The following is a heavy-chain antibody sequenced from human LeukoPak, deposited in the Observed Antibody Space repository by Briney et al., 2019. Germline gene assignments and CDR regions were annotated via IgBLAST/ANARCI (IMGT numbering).Heavy chain of an antibody. CDR3: ARGGQLDHYFDY. Sequence: PGGSLRLSCAASGFTFSSYAMHRVRQAPGKGLEWVAVISYDGSNKYYADSVKGRFTISRDNSKNTLYLQMNSLRAEDTAVYYCARGGQLDHYFDYWGQGTLVTVSS. V-gene: IGHV3-30*01. CDR2: ISYDGSNK. D-gene: IGHD6-6*01. CDR1: GFTFSSYA. J-gene: IGHJ4*02.